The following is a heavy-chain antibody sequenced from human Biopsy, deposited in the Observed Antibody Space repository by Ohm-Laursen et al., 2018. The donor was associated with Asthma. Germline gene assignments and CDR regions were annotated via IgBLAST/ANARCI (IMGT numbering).Heavy chain of an antibody. Sequence: SLRLSCSASGFSFSNFAIHWVRQAPGKGLEWVGAISKDASTQDYADSVKGRFTMARDNSENTLDLQMNSLREEDTAVYYCVRDGTDDAFDIWGQGTVVSVSS. D-gene: IGHD1-1*01. V-gene: IGHV3-30*06. CDR1: GFSFSNFA. CDR3: VRDGTDDAFDI. CDR2: ISKDASTQ. J-gene: IGHJ3*02.